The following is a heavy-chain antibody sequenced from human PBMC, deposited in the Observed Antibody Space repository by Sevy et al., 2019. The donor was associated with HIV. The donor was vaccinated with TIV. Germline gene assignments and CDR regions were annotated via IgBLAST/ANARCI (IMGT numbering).Heavy chain of an antibody. CDR2: VNQDGSVK. Sequence: GGSLRLSCAASGFPFSMYWMYWVRQAPGKGLEWVCHVNQDGSVKQYADSVRGRFTISRDNVKNTVFLYMNSLRTDDTALYYCARGIGSSGGLWGQGTLVTVSS. CDR1: GFPFSMYW. CDR3: ARGIGSSGGL. J-gene: IGHJ4*02. V-gene: IGHV3-7*01. D-gene: IGHD6-6*01.